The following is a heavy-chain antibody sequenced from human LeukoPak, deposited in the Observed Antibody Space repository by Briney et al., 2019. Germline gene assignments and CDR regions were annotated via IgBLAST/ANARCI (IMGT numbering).Heavy chain of an antibody. CDR2: IYYSGST. J-gene: IGHJ4*02. CDR3: ARAGYYDSSGYYFDY. Sequence: SETLSLTCTVSGGSISSYYWSWIRQPPGKGLEWIGYIYYSGSTNYNPSLKSRVTISVDTSKNQFSPKLSSVTAADTAVYYCARAGYYDSSGYYFDYWGQGTLVTVSS. V-gene: IGHV4-59*01. CDR1: GGSISSYY. D-gene: IGHD3-22*01.